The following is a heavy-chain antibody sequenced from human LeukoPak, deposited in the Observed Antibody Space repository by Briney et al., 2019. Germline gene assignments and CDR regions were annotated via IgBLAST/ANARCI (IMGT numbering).Heavy chain of an antibody. CDR3: ARDPGSSAFDY. D-gene: IGHD5/OR15-5a*01. J-gene: IGHJ4*02. CDR2: INGDGSST. V-gene: IGHV3-74*01. CDR1: GFTFSDYW. Sequence: GGSLRLSCAASGFTFSDYWMHWVRQAPGKGLVWVARINGDGSSTTYVESVRGRFTISRDNAKKTLYLQMNSLRVEDTAVYHCARDPGSSAFDYWGQGTLVTVSS.